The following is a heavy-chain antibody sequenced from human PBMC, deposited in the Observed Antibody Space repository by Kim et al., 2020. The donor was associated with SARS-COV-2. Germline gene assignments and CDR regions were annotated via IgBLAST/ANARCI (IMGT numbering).Heavy chain of an antibody. V-gene: IGHV4-39*01. J-gene: IGHJ4*02. CDR2: IYYSAST. Sequence: SETLSLTCTVSGGSISSSSYYWGWIRQPPGKGLEWIGSIYYSASTYYNPSLKSPVPISVATSKNQFSLKLGSVTAADTAVYYCARHWGDYAPRCFDYWGQGTLVTVSS. D-gene: IGHD4-17*01. CDR3: ARHWGDYAPRCFDY. CDR1: GGSISSSSYY.